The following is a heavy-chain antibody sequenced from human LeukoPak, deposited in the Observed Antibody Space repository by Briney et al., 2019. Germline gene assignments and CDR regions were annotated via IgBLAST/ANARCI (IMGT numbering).Heavy chain of an antibody. CDR2: ISSSTTYI. D-gene: IGHD6-19*01. CDR3: ARFRYSSGNSDY. Sequence: PGGSLRLSCAASGFTFSSYSMNWVRQAPGEGLGWVSFISSSTTYIYYADSVKGRFTISRDNAKNSLYLQMNSLRAEDTAVYYCARFRYSSGNSDYWGQGTLVTVSS. CDR1: GFTFSSYS. V-gene: IGHV3-21*01. J-gene: IGHJ4*02.